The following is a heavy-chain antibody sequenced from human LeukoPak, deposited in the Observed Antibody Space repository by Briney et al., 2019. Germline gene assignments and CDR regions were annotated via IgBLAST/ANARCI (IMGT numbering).Heavy chain of an antibody. CDR2: INPNSGDT. D-gene: IGHD5-12*01. J-gene: IGHJ4*02. V-gene: IGHV1-2*02. CDR3: AKNPYEYYFDY. Sequence: ASVKVSCKASGYTFTGYYMHWVRQAPGQGLEWMGWINPNSGDTNYAQKFQGRVTMTGDTSIRTAYLEVGGLRSDDTAVYCCAKNPYEYYFDYWGQGTLVTVSS. CDR1: GYTFTGYY.